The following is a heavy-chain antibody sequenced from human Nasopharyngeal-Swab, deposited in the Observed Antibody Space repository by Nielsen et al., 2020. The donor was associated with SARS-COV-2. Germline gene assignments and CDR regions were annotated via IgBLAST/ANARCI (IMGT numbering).Heavy chain of an antibody. J-gene: IGHJ4*02. CDR2: IYYSGST. CDR1: GGSISSSSYY. D-gene: IGHD6-19*01. CDR3: ASLEGITVAGTLIDY. Sequence: SETLSLTCTVSGGSISSSSYYWGWIRQPPGKGLEWIGSIYYSGSTYYNPSLKSRVTISVDTSKNQFFLKLSSVTAADTAVYYCASLEGITVAGTLIDYWGQGTLVTVSS. V-gene: IGHV4-39*01.